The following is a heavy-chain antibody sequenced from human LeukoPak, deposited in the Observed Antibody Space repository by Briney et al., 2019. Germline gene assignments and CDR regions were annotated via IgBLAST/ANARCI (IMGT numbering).Heavy chain of an antibody. D-gene: IGHD4-17*01. J-gene: IGHJ4*02. V-gene: IGHV3-48*03. CDR3: AKGGYRDLDY. CDR1: GFTFSSYE. Sequence: GGSLRLSCAASGFTFSSYEMNWVRQAPGKGLEWVSYISSSGSTIYYADSVKGRFTISRDNSKNALYLQMNSLRVEDTALYYCAKGGYRDLDYWGQGTLVTVSS. CDR2: ISSSGSTI.